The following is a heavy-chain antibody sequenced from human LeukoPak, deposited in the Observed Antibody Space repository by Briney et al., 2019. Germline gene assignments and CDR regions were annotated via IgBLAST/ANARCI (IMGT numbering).Heavy chain of an antibody. CDR2: MSPSGSP. J-gene: IGHJ6*03. CDR1: GGSFSDYY. V-gene: IGHV4-34*01. D-gene: IGHD3-22*01. Sequence: SETLSLTCAVYGGSFSDYYWTWIRQTPGKGLEWIGDMSPSGSPNYNPSLKSRVTISVDTSKSQFSLKLRSVTAADTAVYYCARGRQDVNMIVVVMAGVSYYLDVWGKGTTVTVS. CDR3: ARGRQDVNMIVVVMAGVSYYLDV.